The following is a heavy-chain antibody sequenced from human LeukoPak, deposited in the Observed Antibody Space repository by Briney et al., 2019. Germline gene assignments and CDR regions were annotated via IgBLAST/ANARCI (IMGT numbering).Heavy chain of an antibody. D-gene: IGHD6-13*01. CDR2: INPNSGGT. Sequence: ASVKVSCKASGYTFTCYYMHWVRQAPGQGLEWMGRINPNSGGTNYAQKFQGRVTMTRDTSTSTVYMELSSLRSEDTAVYYCAREPPQLALGPYYYGMDVWGQGTTVTVSS. CDR3: AREPPQLALGPYYYGMDV. CDR1: GYTFTCYY. V-gene: IGHV1-2*06. J-gene: IGHJ6*02.